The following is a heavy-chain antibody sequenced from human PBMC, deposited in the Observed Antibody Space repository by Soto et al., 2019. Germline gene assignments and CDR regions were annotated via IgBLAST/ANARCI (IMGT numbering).Heavy chain of an antibody. CDR2: IIPILGTA. V-gene: IGHV1-69*13. CDR1: GGSFSSFS. D-gene: IGHD3-22*01. J-gene: IGHJ4*02. CDR3: TSFDSSGYYPQNRY. Sequence: SVKVSCKVSGGSFSSFSINWVRQAPGQGFEWMGGIIPILGTANFTQKFQGRVTFTADESTTTAYMTLSSLTSEDTAIYYCTSFDSSGYYPQNRYWGPGTQVTDSS.